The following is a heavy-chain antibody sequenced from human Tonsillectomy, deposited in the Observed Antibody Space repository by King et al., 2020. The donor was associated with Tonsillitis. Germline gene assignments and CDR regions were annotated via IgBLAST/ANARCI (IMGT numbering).Heavy chain of an antibody. V-gene: IGHV1-2*02. CDR2: VNPNSGGT. CDR1: GHTFTDYY. Sequence: QKQLVQSGAEVKKPGASVKVSCKASGHTFTDYYMHWVRQAPGQGLEWMGWVNPNSGGTNFAQRFQGRVTMTRDTSISTAYMELSRLTFDDTAVYYCASRGNWGSPFDYWGQGTLVTVSS. CDR3: ASRGNWGSPFDY. D-gene: IGHD7-27*01. J-gene: IGHJ4*02.